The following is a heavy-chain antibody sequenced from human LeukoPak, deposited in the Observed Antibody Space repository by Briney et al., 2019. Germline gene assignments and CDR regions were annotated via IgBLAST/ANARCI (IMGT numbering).Heavy chain of an antibody. J-gene: IGHJ4*02. V-gene: IGHV3-48*03. CDR3: AKAYCSGGSCSYYLDY. CDR1: GFTFSSYE. Sequence: GGSLRLSCAASGFTFSSYEMNWVRQAPGKGLEWVSYISSSGSTIYYADSVKGRFTISRDNAKNSLYLQMNSLRAEDTAVYYCAKAYCSGGSCSYYLDYWGQGTLVTVSS. D-gene: IGHD2-15*01. CDR2: ISSSGSTI.